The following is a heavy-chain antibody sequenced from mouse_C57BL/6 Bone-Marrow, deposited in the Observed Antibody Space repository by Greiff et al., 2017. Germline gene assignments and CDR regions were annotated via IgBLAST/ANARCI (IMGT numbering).Heavy chain of an antibody. V-gene: IGHV1-42*01. J-gene: IGHJ2*01. Sequence: VQLKESGPELVKPGASVKISCKASGYSFTGYYMNWVKQSPEKSLEWIGEINPSTGGTTYNQKFKAKATLTVDKSSSTAYMQLKSLTSEDSAVYYCAPGVTTPYYFDYWGQGTTRTVSS. D-gene: IGHD2-2*01. CDR2: INPSTGGT. CDR1: GYSFTGYY. CDR3: APGVTTPYYFDY.